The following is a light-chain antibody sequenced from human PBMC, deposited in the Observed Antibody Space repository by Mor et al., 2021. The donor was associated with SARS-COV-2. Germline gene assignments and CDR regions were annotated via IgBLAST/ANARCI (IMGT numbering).Light chain of an antibody. CDR2: LLS. J-gene: IGKJ1*01. Sequence: RFHQRPGQSPMRLIFLLSHRDSGVPDRFSGSGSGTDFTLKISRVEAEDVGNYYCMVATHWPPWTFGHG. CDR3: MVATHWPPWT. V-gene: IGKV2-30*01.